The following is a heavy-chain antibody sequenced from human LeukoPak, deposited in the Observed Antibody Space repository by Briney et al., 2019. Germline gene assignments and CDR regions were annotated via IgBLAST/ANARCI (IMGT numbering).Heavy chain of an antibody. V-gene: IGHV3-23*01. CDR2: ISDSGGNT. CDR1: GFTFNTYA. J-gene: IGHJ4*02. D-gene: IGHD3-22*01. Sequence: GGSLRLSCAASGFTFNTYAMSWVRQAPWERLQWVSGISDSGGNTYYADSVRGRFTISRDNSKNTLYLQMNSLRAEDTAVYYCAKDLLYYDSSGSLGYWGQGTLVTVSS. CDR3: AKDLLYYDSSGSLGY.